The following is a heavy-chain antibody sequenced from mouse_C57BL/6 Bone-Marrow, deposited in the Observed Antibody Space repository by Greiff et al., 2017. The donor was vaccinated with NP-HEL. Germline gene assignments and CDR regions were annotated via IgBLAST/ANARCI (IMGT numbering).Heavy chain of an antibody. Sequence: QVQLQQPGAELVRPGSSVKLSCKASGYTFTSYWMHWVKQRPIQGLEWIGNIDPSDSETHYNQKFKDKATLTVDKSSSTAYMQLSSLTSEDSAVYYCARSNWDRRFDYWGQGTTLTVSS. V-gene: IGHV1-52*01. D-gene: IGHD4-1*01. CDR3: ARSNWDRRFDY. J-gene: IGHJ2*01. CDR1: GYTFTSYW. CDR2: IDPSDSET.